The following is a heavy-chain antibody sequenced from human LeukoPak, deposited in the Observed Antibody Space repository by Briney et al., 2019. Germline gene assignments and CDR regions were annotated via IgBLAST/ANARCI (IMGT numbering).Heavy chain of an antibody. J-gene: IGHJ5*02. CDR3: ARDIGPPLITIFGVAYSNWFDP. Sequence: ASVKVSCKASGYTFTSYGISWVRQAPGQGLEWMGWISPYNGNTNYAQKLQGRVTMTTDTSTSTAYMELRSLRSDDTAVYYCARDIGPPLITIFGVAYSNWFDPWGQGTLVTVSS. V-gene: IGHV1-18*01. CDR1: GYTFTSYG. CDR2: ISPYNGNT. D-gene: IGHD3-3*01.